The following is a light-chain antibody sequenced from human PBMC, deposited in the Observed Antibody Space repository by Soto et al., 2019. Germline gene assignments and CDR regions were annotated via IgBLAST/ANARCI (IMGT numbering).Light chain of an antibody. V-gene: IGKV3-15*01. CDR2: GAS. Sequence: EIVMTQSPATLSLSPGERATLSWRASQSVHNNLAGFHQKPGQDPRLLIYGASARASGFPARFSGSGSGTAFTLTISSLQSEDLAVYYCQQYDNWPLTFGEGTKVDI. CDR3: QQYDNWPLT. J-gene: IGKJ4*02. CDR1: QSVHNN.